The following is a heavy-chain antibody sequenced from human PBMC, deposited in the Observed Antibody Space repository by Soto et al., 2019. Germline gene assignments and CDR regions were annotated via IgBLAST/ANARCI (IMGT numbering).Heavy chain of an antibody. J-gene: IGHJ3*02. CDR3: ARTSIFGVVLNAFDI. CDR1: GGSFSGGGYY. Sequence: SETLSLTCTVSGGSFSGGGYYWSWIRQHPGKGLEWMGYISYSGSTKYKPSLQSRTTISVDTSENQFSLRLTSVTAADTAIYFCARTSIFGVVLNAFDIWGQGTLVTVSS. V-gene: IGHV4-31*03. CDR2: ISYSGST. D-gene: IGHD3-3*01.